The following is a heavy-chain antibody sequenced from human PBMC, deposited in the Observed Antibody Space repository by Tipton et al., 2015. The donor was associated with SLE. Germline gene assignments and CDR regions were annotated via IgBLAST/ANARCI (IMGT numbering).Heavy chain of an antibody. CDR1: GSTFSSFP. J-gene: IGHJ4*02. CDR3: ARIAGELRSDF. D-gene: IGHD1-7*01. Sequence: QLVQSGGGLVQPGGSQRLSCAASGSTFSSFPMHWVRQAPGKGLEWVASISSSGNFIYYSDSLEGRFTISRDNAKNSLYLHMNSLRAEDTAVYYCARIAGELRSDFWGQGTLVSVSS. CDR2: ISSSGNFI. V-gene: IGHV3-21*01.